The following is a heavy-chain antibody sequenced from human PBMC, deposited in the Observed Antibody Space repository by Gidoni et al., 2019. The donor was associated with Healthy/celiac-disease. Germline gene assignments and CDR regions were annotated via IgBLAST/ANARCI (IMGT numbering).Heavy chain of an antibody. J-gene: IGHJ4*02. CDR2: IWDDGSNK. V-gene: IGHV3-33*01. CDR1: GFTFSSYG. D-gene: IGHD5-12*01. Sequence: QVQLVESGGGVVQPGRSLRLSCAASGFTFSSYGMHWVRQAPGKGLEWVSVIWDDGSNKYYADSVKGRFTIARDNSKNTLYLQMNSLRAEDTAVYYCARDFEATIGYFDYWGQGTLVTVSS. CDR3: ARDFEATIGYFDY.